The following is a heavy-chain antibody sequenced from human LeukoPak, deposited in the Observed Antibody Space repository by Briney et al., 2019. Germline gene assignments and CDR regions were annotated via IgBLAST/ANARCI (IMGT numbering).Heavy chain of an antibody. D-gene: IGHD4-23*01. V-gene: IGHV1-24*01. Sequence: GASAKVSCKVSGYTLTELSMHWVRQAPGKGLEWMGGFDPEDGETIYAQKFQGRVTMTEDTSTDTAYMELSSLRSEDTAVYYCATVAHGGNSGGFDYWGQGTLVTVSS. J-gene: IGHJ4*02. CDR3: ATVAHGGNSGGFDY. CDR2: FDPEDGET. CDR1: GYTLTELS.